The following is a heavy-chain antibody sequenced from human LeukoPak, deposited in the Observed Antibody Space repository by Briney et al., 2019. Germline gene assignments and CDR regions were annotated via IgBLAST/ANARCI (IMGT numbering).Heavy chain of an antibody. CDR2: IYTSGST. J-gene: IGHJ6*03. D-gene: IGHD2-2*01. V-gene: IGHV4-61*02. CDR3: ARTDIVVVPAAFSSGYYYYMDV. CDR1: GGSISSGSYY. Sequence: SETLSLTCTVSGGSISSGSYYWSWIRQPAGKGLEWIGRIYTSGSTNYNPSLKSRVTISVDTSKNQFSLKLSSVTAADTAVYYCARTDIVVVPAAFSSGYYYYMDVWGKGTTVTVSS.